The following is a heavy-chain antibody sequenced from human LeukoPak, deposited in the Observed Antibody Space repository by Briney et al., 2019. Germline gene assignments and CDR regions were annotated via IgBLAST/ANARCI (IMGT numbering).Heavy chain of an antibody. Sequence: KTSETLSLTCTVSGGSISDYYWSWIRQPPGKELEWIAYISYGGSANYNPSLKSRVTMSLDTSKNQFSLKLNSVTAAGTAVYYCARVSYSSSADYWGQGTLVTVSS. D-gene: IGHD6-6*01. CDR2: ISYGGSA. CDR1: GGSISDYY. J-gene: IGHJ4*02. CDR3: ARVSYSSSADY. V-gene: IGHV4-59*01.